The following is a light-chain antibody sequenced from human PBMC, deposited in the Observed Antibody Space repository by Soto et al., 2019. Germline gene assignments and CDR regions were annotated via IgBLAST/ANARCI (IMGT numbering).Light chain of an antibody. Sequence: QSVLTQPPSASRTPGQRVTISCSGSSSNIGSNTVNWYQQLPGTAPKLLIYSNNQRPSGVPDRFSGSKSGTSASLAISGLQSEDEADYYCAACDDNLNGVVFGGGTKLTVL. J-gene: IGLJ3*02. V-gene: IGLV1-44*01. CDR3: AACDDNLNGVV. CDR1: SSNIGSNT. CDR2: SNN.